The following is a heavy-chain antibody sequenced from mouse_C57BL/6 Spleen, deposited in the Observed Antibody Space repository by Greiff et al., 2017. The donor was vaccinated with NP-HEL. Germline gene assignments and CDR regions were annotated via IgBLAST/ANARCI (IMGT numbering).Heavy chain of an antibody. CDR2: ISDGGSYT. CDR1: GFTFSSYA. CDR3: ARDWAGYFDY. J-gene: IGHJ2*01. V-gene: IGHV5-4*01. D-gene: IGHD4-1*01. Sequence: EVKLVESGGGLVKPGGSLKLSCAASGFTFSSYAVSWVRQTPEKRLEWVATISDGGSYTYYPDNVKGRFTISRDNAKNNLYLQMSHLKSEDTAMYYCARDWAGYFDYWGQGTTLTVSS.